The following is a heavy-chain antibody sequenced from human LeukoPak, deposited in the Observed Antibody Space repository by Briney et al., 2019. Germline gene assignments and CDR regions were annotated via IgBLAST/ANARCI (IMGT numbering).Heavy chain of an antibody. CDR1: GGSFSGYY. V-gene: IGHV3-23*01. CDR3: AKHKEDYGDSCLDDY. CDR2: ISGSGGST. J-gene: IGHJ4*02. D-gene: IGHD4-17*01. Sequence: QTSETLSLTCAVYGGSFSGYYWSWVRQAPGKGLEWVSVISGSGGSTYYAESVKGRFSISRDNSRNTMYLQVNSLRAEDTAVYYCAKHKEDYGDSCLDDYWGQGTLVTVSS.